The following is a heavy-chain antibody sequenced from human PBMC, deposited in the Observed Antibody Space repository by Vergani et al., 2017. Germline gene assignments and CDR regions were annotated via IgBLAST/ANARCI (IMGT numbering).Heavy chain of an antibody. V-gene: IGHV4-30-2*01. Sequence: QLQLQESGSGLVKPSQTVSLTCAVSGDSISSGGYSWSWIRQPPGKGLEWIGYIYHSGNTFYNPSLKSRVTISVDRSKNQFSLKLTSVTAADTAVYFCARVTSTARLKRFYYYIDVWGKGTTVTVSS. CDR1: GDSISSGGYS. CDR2: IYHSGNT. J-gene: IGHJ6*03. D-gene: IGHD1-14*01. CDR3: ARVTSTARLKRFYYYIDV.